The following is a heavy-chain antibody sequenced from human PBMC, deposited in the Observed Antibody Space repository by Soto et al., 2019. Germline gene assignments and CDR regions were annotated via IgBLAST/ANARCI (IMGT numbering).Heavy chain of an antibody. J-gene: IGHJ6*02. CDR1: GFSLSTSGVG. CDR3: AHSASALVRGGYYYYYGMDV. Sequence: QITLKESGPPLVKPTQTLTLTCTFSGFSLSTSGVGVGWIRQPPGKALEWLALIYWDDDKRYSPSLKSRLTITKDTSKNQVVLTMTNMDPVDTATYYCAHSASALVRGGYYYYYGMDVWGQGTTVTVSS. V-gene: IGHV2-5*02. CDR2: IYWDDDK. D-gene: IGHD3-10*01.